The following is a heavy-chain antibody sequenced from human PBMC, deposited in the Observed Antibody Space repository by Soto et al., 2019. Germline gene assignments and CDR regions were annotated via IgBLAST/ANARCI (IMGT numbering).Heavy chain of an antibody. J-gene: IGHJ6*02. Sequence: GESLKISCKGSGYGFTSYWIGWVRQMPGKGLEWMGIIYPGDSDTRYSPSFQGQVTISADKSISTAYLQWSSLKASDTAMYYCARFGSSSPYYYYGMDVWGQGTTVTVSS. CDR1: GYGFTSYW. V-gene: IGHV5-51*01. CDR3: ARFGSSSPYYYYGMDV. D-gene: IGHD6-6*01. CDR2: IYPGDSDT.